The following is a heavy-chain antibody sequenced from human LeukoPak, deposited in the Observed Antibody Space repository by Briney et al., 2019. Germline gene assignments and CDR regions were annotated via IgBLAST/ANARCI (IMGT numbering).Heavy chain of an antibody. CDR1: GFTVSSNY. D-gene: IGHD6-19*01. Sequence: GGSLRLSCAASGFTVSSNYMSWVRQAPGKGLEWVSVICSGGSTYYADSVKGRFTISRDNSKNTLYLQMNSLRAEDTAVYYCARSRRQWLDFDYWGQGTLVTVSS. CDR3: ARSRRQWLDFDY. CDR2: ICSGGST. J-gene: IGHJ4*02. V-gene: IGHV3-53*01.